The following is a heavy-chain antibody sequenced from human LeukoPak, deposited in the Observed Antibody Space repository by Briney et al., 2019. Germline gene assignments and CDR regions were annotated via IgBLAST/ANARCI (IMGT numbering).Heavy chain of an antibody. CDR3: ARHYPNYDFWSGYFDY. Sequence: SETLSLTCTVSGDSIRSYYWSWIRQPPGKGLEWIGYIYYSGSTNYNPSLKSRVTISVDTSKNQFSLKLSSVTAAATAVYYCARHYPNYDFWSGYFDYWGQGTLVTVSS. CDR1: GDSIRSYY. D-gene: IGHD3-3*01. V-gene: IGHV4-59*08. CDR2: IYYSGST. J-gene: IGHJ4*02.